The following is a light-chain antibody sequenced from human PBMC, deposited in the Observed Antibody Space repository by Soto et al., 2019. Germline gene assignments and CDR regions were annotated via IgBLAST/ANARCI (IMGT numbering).Light chain of an antibody. CDR2: DAS. CDR1: QSVYNY. Sequence: EIVLTQSPATLSLSPGERATLSCRASQSVYNYLAWYQLKPGQAPRLLIYDASNRAAGIPARFGASGSATDFTLTISSLEPEDFAFYYCQQRNNWPWTFGKGNKVEIK. J-gene: IGKJ1*01. V-gene: IGKV3-11*01. CDR3: QQRNNWPWT.